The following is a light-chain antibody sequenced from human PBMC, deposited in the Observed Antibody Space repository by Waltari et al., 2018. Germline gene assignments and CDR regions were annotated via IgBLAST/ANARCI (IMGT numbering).Light chain of an antibody. V-gene: IGKV1-5*03. Sequence: DIEMTQSPSTLSASVGDRVTNTCRASQSISSWLAWFQKKPGKAPKLLSYKATTLESGVPSRFSGSGSGTEFTLTITSLQPDDFATYYCQQYNSHLLTFGGGTKVEIK. CDR2: KAT. CDR3: QQYNSHLLT. J-gene: IGKJ4*01. CDR1: QSISSW.